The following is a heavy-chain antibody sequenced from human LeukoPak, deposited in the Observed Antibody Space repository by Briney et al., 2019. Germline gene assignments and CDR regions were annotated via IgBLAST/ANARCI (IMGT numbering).Heavy chain of an antibody. CDR3: VRGYLVGATDY. J-gene: IGHJ4*02. CDR1: GGSISSSSYC. V-gene: IGHV4-39*01. Sequence: SETLSLTCTVSGGSISSSSYCWGWIRQPPGEGLEWIGSIYYSGSTYYNPSLKNRVTISIDTSKNQFSLKLSSVTAADTAVYYCVRGYLVGATDYWGQGTLVTVSS. CDR2: IYYSGST. D-gene: IGHD1-26*01.